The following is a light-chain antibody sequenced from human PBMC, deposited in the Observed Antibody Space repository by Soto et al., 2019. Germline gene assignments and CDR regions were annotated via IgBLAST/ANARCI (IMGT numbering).Light chain of an antibody. CDR3: CSYAGSSTFVA. J-gene: IGLJ2*01. CDR2: EDT. CDR1: SNDVGRYFL. V-gene: IGLV2-23*02. Sequence: QSALTQPASVSGSPGQSVTISCTGTSNDVGRYFLVSWYQQHPGKAPKLIIFEDTKRPSGVSSRFSGSKSGNTASLTISGLQTEDEADYFCCSYAGSSTFVAFGGGPKLTVL.